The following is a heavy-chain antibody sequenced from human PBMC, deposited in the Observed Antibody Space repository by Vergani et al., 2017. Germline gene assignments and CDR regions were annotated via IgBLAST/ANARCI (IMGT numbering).Heavy chain of an antibody. Sequence: QVQLQESGPGLVKPSQTLSLTCTVSGGSISSGSYYWSWIRQPAGKGLEWIGRIYTSGSTNYNPSLKSRVTISVDTSKNQFSLKLSSVTAADTAVYYCARAHAMGYGGSLPFDYWAREPWSPSPQ. CDR2: IYTSGST. J-gene: IGHJ4*02. D-gene: IGHD4-23*01. V-gene: IGHV4-61*02. CDR3: ARAHAMGYGGSLPFDY. CDR1: GGSISSGSYY.